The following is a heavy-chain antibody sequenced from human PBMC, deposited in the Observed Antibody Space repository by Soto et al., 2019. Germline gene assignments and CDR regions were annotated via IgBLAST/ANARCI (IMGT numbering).Heavy chain of an antibody. CDR1: GFIFSDYY. D-gene: IGHD5-18*01. J-gene: IGHJ4*02. V-gene: IGHV3-11*06. CDR3: GRDGPSYGQVDN. CDR2: IDKTSGHT. Sequence: PXGSLRLSCAACGFIFSDYYMSWIRQGPGKGLEWVSYIDKTSGHTNYADSVKGRFTISRDNAKNSLFLQMNNLRPEDTAVYYCGRDGPSYGQVDNWGQGTLVTVSS.